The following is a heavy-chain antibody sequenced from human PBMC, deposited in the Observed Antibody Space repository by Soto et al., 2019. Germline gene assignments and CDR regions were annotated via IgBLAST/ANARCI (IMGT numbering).Heavy chain of an antibody. CDR3: AKEDYSSSLYYFDY. CDR2: ISASSGST. Sequence: GRSLRLSCAASGFSFSSYAMTWVRQAPGKGLEWVSSISASSGSTYYADSVEGRFTIFRDNSENTLYLQMSSLRVEDTAIYYCAKEDYSSSLYYFDYWGQGTLVTVSS. J-gene: IGHJ4*02. CDR1: GFSFSSYA. D-gene: IGHD6-13*01. V-gene: IGHV3-23*01.